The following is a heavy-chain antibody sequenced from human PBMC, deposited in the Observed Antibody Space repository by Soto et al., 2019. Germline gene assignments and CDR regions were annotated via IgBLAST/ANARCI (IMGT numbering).Heavy chain of an antibody. CDR3: ARDGLRRSGWYYYGMDV. CDR1: GFTASSNY. Sequence: PGGSLRLAWAASGFTASSNYMSWVRQAPGKGLEWVSVIYSGGSTYYADSVKGRFTISRDNSKNTLYLQMNSLRAEDTAVYYCARDGLRRSGWYYYGMDVWGQGTTVTVSS. CDR2: IYSGGST. J-gene: IGHJ6*02. V-gene: IGHV3-53*01. D-gene: IGHD6-19*01.